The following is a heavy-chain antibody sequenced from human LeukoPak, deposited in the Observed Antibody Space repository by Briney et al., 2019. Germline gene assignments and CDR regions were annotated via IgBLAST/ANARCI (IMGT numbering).Heavy chain of an antibody. D-gene: IGHD3-10*01. CDR2: IYYSGST. Sequence: PSDTLALTCTVSGGSVSSTTYYWSWIRQPPGKGLEWIASIYYSGSTYYNPSLKSRVTISVDTSENQFSMKLSSVTAADTAVYYCARYVVYGSGKYYFDYWGQGTLVTVSS. CDR1: GGSVSSTTYY. J-gene: IGHJ4*02. CDR3: ARYVVYGSGKYYFDY. V-gene: IGHV4-39*01.